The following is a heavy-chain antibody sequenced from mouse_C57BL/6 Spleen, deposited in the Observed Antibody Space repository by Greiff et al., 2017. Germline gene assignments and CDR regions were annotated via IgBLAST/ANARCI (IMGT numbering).Heavy chain of an antibody. J-gene: IGHJ4*01. D-gene: IGHD3-2*02. V-gene: IGHV1-4*01. Sequence: QVQLKQSGAELARPGASVKMSCKASGYTFTSYTMHWVKQRPGQGLEWIGYINPSSGYTKYNQKFKDKATLTADKSSSTAYMQLSSLTSEDSAVYYCAREQLRLRGMDYWGQGTSVTVSS. CDR1: GYTFTSYT. CDR2: INPSSGYT. CDR3: AREQLRLRGMDY.